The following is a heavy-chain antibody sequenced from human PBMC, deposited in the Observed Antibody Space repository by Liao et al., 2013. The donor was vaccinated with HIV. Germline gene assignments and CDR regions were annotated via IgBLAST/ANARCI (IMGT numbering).Heavy chain of an antibody. CDR3: ARDRDYGDYLGAFDY. D-gene: IGHD4-17*01. CDR2: IYYSGNT. V-gene: IGHV4-30-4*08. Sequence: QLQLQESGPGLVKPSETLSLTCTVSGDSINNINYYWGWIRQPPGKGLEWIGYIYYSGNTYYNPSLKSRVTISVDTSKNQFSLRLSSVTAADTAVYYCARDRDYGDYLGAFDYWGQGTLVTVSS. CDR1: GDSINNINYY. J-gene: IGHJ4*02.